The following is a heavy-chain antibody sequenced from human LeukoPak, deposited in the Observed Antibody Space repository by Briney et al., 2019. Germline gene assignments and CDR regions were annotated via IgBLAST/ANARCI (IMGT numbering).Heavy chain of an antibody. CDR3: ANQKKTTVVRHNWFDP. CDR1: GFTFSSYA. V-gene: IGHV3-23*01. J-gene: IGHJ5*02. Sequence: PGGSLRLSCAASGFTFSSYAMSWVRQAPGKGLEWVSAISGSGGSTYYADSVKGRFTISRDNSKNTLYLQMNSLRAEDTAVYCCANQKKTTVVRHNWFDPWGQGTLVTVSS. D-gene: IGHD4-23*01. CDR2: ISGSGGST.